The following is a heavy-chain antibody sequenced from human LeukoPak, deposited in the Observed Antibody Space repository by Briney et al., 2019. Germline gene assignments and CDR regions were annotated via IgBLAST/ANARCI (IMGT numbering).Heavy chain of an antibody. CDR1: GGSISSDTYY. D-gene: IGHD2-15*01. CDR3: AGTRRYCSGGSCYNWFDP. J-gene: IGHJ5*02. CDR2: IYASGNS. V-gene: IGHV4-61*02. Sequence: SETLSLTCTASGGSISSDTYYWSWIRQPAGKGLEWIGRIYASGNSNYNASLKSRVTISIDTSNNQFSLRLSSVIASDTAVYYCAGTRRYCSGGSCYNWFDPWGQGTLVTVSS.